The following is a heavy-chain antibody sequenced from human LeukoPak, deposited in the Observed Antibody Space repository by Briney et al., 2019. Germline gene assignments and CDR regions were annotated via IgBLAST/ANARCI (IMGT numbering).Heavy chain of an antibody. D-gene: IGHD3-10*01. CDR3: ARDQFQGYYYGSGSPRDYFDY. Sequence: ASVKVSCKASGYTFTSYGISWVRQAPGQGLEWMGWICAYNGNTNYAQKLQGRVTMTTDKSTSTAYMELRSLRSDDTAVYYCARDQFQGYYYGSGSPRDYFDYWGQGTLVTVSS. J-gene: IGHJ4*02. CDR1: GYTFTSYG. V-gene: IGHV1-18*01. CDR2: ICAYNGNT.